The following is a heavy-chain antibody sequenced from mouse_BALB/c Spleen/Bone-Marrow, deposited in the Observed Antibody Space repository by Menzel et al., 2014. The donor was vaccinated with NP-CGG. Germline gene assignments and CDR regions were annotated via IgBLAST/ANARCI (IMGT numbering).Heavy chain of an antibody. V-gene: IGHV5-12-1*01. CDR3: ARQRGYAYAMDY. Sequence: EVQVVESGGGLVKPGGSLKLSCAASGFAFSGNDMSWVRQTPEKRLEWVAYISSGGGRIYYPDTVKGRFTISRDNAKNTLYLQMNSLKSEDTAMYYCARQRGYAYAMDYWGQGTSVTVSS. D-gene: IGHD2-2*01. CDR1: GFAFSGND. J-gene: IGHJ4*01. CDR2: ISSGGGRI.